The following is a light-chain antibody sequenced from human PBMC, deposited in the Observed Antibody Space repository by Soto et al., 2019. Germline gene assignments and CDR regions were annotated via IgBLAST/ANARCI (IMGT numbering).Light chain of an antibody. CDR3: QQYNAFPWT. CDR1: QTIKHG. V-gene: IGKV1-5*03. CDR2: MAS. J-gene: IGKJ1*01. Sequence: DIQMTQSPSTLSASVGDRVSITCRASQTIKHGLAWYQQTPGKAPKALIYMASNLETGVPSRFSGSGSGTEFTLTISSLQPEDFATYYCQQYNAFPWTFGQGTKVELK.